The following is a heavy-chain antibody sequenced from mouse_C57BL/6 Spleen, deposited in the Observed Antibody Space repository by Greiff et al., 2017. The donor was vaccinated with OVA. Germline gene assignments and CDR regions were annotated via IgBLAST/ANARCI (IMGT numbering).Heavy chain of an antibody. D-gene: IGHD1-1*01. CDR2: IDPEDGEN. CDR1: GFNIKDYY. V-gene: IGHV14-2*01. J-gene: IGHJ2*01. Sequence: VQLQQSGAELVKPGASVKLSCTASGFNIKDYYMHWVKQRTEQGLEWIGRIDPEDGENKYAPKFQGKATITADTSSNTAYLQLSSLTSEDTAVYYCARSGGSSPHFDYWGQGTTLTVSS. CDR3: ARSGGSSPHFDY.